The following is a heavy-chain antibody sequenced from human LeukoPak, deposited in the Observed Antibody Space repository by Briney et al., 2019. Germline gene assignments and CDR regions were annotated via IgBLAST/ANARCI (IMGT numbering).Heavy chain of an antibody. CDR2: ISGSGGTT. J-gene: IGHJ4*02. D-gene: IGHD6-25*01. Sequence: GGSLRLSCAASGLTFSSYAMTWVRQTPGKGLEWVAAISGSGGTTYYADFAKGRFSISRDNSENTLYLQMYSLRAEDTAVYHCAKFFDPSGGASGWTWAMDCWGQGTLVIVSS. V-gene: IGHV3-23*01. CDR1: GLTFSSYA. CDR3: AKFFDPSGGASGWTWAMDC.